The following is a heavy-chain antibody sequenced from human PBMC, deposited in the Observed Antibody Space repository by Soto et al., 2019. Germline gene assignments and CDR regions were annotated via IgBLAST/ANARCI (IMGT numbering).Heavy chain of an antibody. V-gene: IGHV4-4*07. J-gene: IGHJ4*02. CDR2: VSTSGNV. Sequence: SETLSLTCTVSGGSLTKYYWSWIRQPAGKGLEWIGRVSTSGNVVSKASLRSRLTMSVDTSKNQFSLRLTSVTAADTAVYYCARENNGFWSLYPLAFDYWGQGXLVTVSS. D-gene: IGHD3-3*01. CDR1: GGSLTKYY. CDR3: ARENNGFWSLYPLAFDY.